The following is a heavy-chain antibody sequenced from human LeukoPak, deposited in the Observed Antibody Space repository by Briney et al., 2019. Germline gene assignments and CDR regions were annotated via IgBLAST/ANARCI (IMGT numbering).Heavy chain of an antibody. D-gene: IGHD6-13*01. J-gene: IGHJ6*02. CDR1: GYTFTSYG. CDR3: ARDGTHTYYYYGMDV. V-gene: IGHV1-18*01. Sequence: ASVKVSCKASGYTFTSYGISWVRQAPGQGLEWMGWISAYNGNTNYAQKLQGRVTMTTDTSTSTAYMELRSLRSDDTAVYYCARDGTHTYYYYGMDVWGQGTTVTVSS. CDR2: ISAYNGNT.